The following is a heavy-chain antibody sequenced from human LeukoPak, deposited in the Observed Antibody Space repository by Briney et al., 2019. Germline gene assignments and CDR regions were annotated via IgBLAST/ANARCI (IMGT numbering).Heavy chain of an antibody. D-gene: IGHD3-10*01. CDR1: GYSFTSYW. Sequence: GESLKISCKGSGYSFTSYWIGWVRQMPGKGLEWMGIIYPGDSDTRYSPSFQGQVTISADKSISTAYLQWSSLKASDTAMYYCARQPDYYGSGSYGDYWGQGTLVTVSS. CDR2: IYPGDSDT. V-gene: IGHV5-51*01. J-gene: IGHJ4*02. CDR3: ARQPDYYGSGSYGDY.